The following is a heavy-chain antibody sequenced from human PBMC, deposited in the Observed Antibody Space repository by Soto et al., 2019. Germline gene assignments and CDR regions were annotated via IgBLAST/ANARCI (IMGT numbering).Heavy chain of an antibody. CDR3: ARGSPGPVDH. CDR2: MNPHSGET. V-gene: IGHV1-8*01. CDR1: GYSFTSLH. J-gene: IGHJ4*02. D-gene: IGHD3-10*01. Sequence: QVQLVQSGAEVRRPGASVKVPCKASGYSFTSLHFNWVRQATGQGLEWIGWMNPHSGETGYAQRFQGRVTMTRDISLSTAYMELRSLTSHDTAVYFCARGSPGPVDHWGQGTLVTVSS.